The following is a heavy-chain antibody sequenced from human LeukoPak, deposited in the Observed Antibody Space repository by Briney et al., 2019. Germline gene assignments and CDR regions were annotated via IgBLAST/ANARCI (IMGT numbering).Heavy chain of an antibody. D-gene: IGHD6-19*01. CDR3: AREPIAVAGPADY. J-gene: IGHJ4*02. CDR1: GYTFTGYY. Sequence: GASVKVSCKASGYTFTGYYIHWVRQAPGQGLEWMGWINPNSGGTNYAQKFQGRVTMTRDTSISTAYMELSRLRSDDTAVYYCAREPIAVAGPADYWGQGTLVTVSS. CDR2: INPNSGGT. V-gene: IGHV1-2*02.